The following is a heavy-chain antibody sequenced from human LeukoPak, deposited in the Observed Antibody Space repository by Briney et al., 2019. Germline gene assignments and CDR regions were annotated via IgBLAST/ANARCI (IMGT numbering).Heavy chain of an antibody. CDR1: GGSISNSHYY. J-gene: IGHJ4*02. Sequence: SETLSLTCSVSGGSISNSHYYWGWIRQAPGKGLEWMGSIYYSGTTYYNPSLKSRVTISADTSKNQFSLSLTSVTAADTAVYHRARHDSYSGSCLDYWGQGTLVTVSS. D-gene: IGHD1-26*01. V-gene: IGHV4-39*01. CDR2: IYYSGTT. CDR3: ARHDSYSGSCLDY.